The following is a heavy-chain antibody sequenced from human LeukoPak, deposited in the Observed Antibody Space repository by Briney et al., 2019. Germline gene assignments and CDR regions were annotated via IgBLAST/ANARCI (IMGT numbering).Heavy chain of an antibody. CDR3: AGGGSCSGGSCYGVSGFDP. V-gene: IGHV1-3*01. CDR2: INAGNGNT. CDR1: GYTFTSCA. D-gene: IGHD2-15*01. Sequence: ASVKVSCKASGYTFTSCAMHWVRQAPGQRLEWMGWINAGNGNTKYSQKFQGRVTITRDTSASTAYMELSSLRSEDTAVYYCAGGGSCSGGSCYGVSGFDPWGQGTLVTVSS. J-gene: IGHJ5*02.